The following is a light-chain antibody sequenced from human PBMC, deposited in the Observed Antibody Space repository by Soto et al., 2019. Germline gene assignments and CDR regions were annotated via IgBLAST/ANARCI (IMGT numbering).Light chain of an antibody. CDR1: SSDVGGYNY. CDR2: DVS. Sequence: QSALTQPASVSGSPGQSITISCTGTSSDVGGYNYVSWYQQHPGKAPKLLIYDVSKWPSGVSNRFSGSKSGNTAALTISGLQAEDEAYYYCNSYTSSSTRVFGGGTKLTVL. CDR3: NSYTSSSTRV. V-gene: IGLV2-14*01. J-gene: IGLJ2*01.